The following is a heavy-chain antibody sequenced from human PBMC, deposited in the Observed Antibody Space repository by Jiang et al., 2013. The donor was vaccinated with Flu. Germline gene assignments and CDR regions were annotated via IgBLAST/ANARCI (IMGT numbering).Heavy chain of an antibody. CDR2: INAGNGNT. D-gene: IGHD2-15*01. V-gene: IGHV1-3*01. CDR1: GYTFTSYA. CDR3: ARDLGVYCSGGSCYSYAYYFDY. J-gene: IGHJ4*02. Sequence: SGAEVKKPGASVKVSCKASGYTFTSYAMHWVRQAPGQRLEWMGWINAGNGNTKYSQKFQGRVTITRDTSASTAYMELSSLRSEDTAVYYCARDLGVYCSGGSCYSYAYYFDYWGQGTLVTVSS.